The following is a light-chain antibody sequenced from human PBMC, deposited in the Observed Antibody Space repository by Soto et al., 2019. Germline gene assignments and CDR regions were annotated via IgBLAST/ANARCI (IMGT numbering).Light chain of an antibody. J-gene: IGKJ1*01. CDR2: DAS. CDR1: QSISSRY. CDR3: QQYHSAPRT. Sequence: EIVLTQSPGTLSLSPGERATLSCRDSQSISSRYLAWYQQKPGQAPRLLIYDASSRATGIPDRFSGSGSGTDFTLTINRLEPEDYAVYHCQQYHSAPRTFGQGTKVDIK. V-gene: IGKV3-20*01.